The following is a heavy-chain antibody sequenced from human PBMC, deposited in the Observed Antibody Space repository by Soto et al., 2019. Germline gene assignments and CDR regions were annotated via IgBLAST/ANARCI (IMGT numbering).Heavy chain of an antibody. J-gene: IGHJ4*02. Sequence: GGSLRLSCAASGFTFSSYAMSWVRQAPGKGLEWVSAISGSGGSTYYADSVRGRFTISRDNSKNTLYLQMNSLRAEDTAVYYCAKVSVKFIDEWELLLNQYDYWGQGTLVTVSS. D-gene: IGHD1-26*01. CDR1: GFTFSSYA. V-gene: IGHV3-23*01. CDR2: ISGSGGST. CDR3: AKVSVKFIDEWELLLNQYDY.